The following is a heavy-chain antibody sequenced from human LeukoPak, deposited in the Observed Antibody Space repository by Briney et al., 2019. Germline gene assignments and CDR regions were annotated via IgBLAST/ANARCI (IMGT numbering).Heavy chain of an antibody. CDR2: IGAAGDP. CDR1: GFTFSSYD. D-gene: IGHD3-16*01. V-gene: IGHV3-13*05. Sequence: GGSLRLSCAASGFTFSSYDMHWVRQAPGKRLEWVSAIGAAGDPYYPGSVKGRFTISRENAKNSLYLQMNSLRAGDTAVYYCARGLNNAGGYYYYGMDVWGKGTTVTASS. CDR3: ARGLNNAGGYYYYGMDV. J-gene: IGHJ6*04.